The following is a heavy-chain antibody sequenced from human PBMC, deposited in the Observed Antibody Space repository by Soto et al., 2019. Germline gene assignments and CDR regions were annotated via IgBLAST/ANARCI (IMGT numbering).Heavy chain of an antibody. CDR1: GYIFTSYY. J-gene: IGHJ4*02. V-gene: IGHV1-46*01. CDR2: INPFDGSR. Sequence: ASLKLSCKSSGYIFTSYYIHWVRHAPGQGLEWMGWINPFDGSRMFAQSFQGRVTMTRDTSTSTVYMEVSSLTSEDTAVYYCAREYSSGGGGRFDYWGQGTLVSVSS. D-gene: IGHD6-19*01. CDR3: AREYSSGGGGRFDY.